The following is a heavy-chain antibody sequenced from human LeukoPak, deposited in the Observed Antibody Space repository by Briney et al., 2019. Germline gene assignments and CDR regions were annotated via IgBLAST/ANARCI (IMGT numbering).Heavy chain of an antibody. D-gene: IGHD6-19*01. Sequence: PSETLSLTCTVSGGSISSYYWSWIRQPLGKGLEWIGFIFYSGTTNYNPSLKSRVTISVDTSKNQFPLKLSSVTAADTVVYYCAISVAGSWFDPWGQGTLVTVSS. CDR1: GGSISSYY. CDR2: IFYSGTT. V-gene: IGHV4-59*08. J-gene: IGHJ5*02. CDR3: AISVAGSWFDP.